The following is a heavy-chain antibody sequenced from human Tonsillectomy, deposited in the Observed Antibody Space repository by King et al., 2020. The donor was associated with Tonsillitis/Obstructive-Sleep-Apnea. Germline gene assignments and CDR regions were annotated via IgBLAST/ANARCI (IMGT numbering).Heavy chain of an antibody. D-gene: IGHD3-9*01. CDR2: IGTAGDT. Sequence: VQLVESGGGLVQPGGSLRLSCAASGFTFSSYDMHWVRQATGKGLEWVSAIGTAGDTYYPGSVKGRFTISRENAKNSLYLQMNSLRAGDTAVYYCARGPPGYYNFDYRGQGTLVTVSS. J-gene: IGHJ4*02. CDR1: GFTFSSYD. V-gene: IGHV3-13*01. CDR3: ARGPPGYYNFDY.